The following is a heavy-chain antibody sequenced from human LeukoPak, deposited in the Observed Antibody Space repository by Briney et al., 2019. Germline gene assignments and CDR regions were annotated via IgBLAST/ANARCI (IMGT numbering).Heavy chain of an antibody. J-gene: IGHJ5*02. CDR2: IYTSGST. V-gene: IGHV4-61*02. D-gene: IGHD5-24*01. CDR3: ARLDGYNLGWFDP. CDR1: GGSISSGSYY. Sequence: SETLSLTCTVSGGSISSGSYYWSWIRQPAGKGLEWIGRIYTSGSTNYNPSLKSRVTISVDTSKNQFSLKLSSVTAADTAVYYCARLDGYNLGWFDPWGQGTLVTVSS.